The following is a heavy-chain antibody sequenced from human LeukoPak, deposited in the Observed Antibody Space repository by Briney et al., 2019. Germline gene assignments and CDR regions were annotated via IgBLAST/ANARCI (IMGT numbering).Heavy chain of an antibody. V-gene: IGHV3-33*01. CDR2: IWYDGSNK. J-gene: IGHJ4*02. CDR1: GFTFSSYG. CDR3: AREYSSGWYYYDY. Sequence: GRSLRLSCAASGFTFSSYGMRWVRQAPGKGLEWVALIWYDGSNKYYADSVKGRFTISRDNSKNTLYLQMNSLRAEDTAVYYCAREYSSGWYYYDYWGQGALVTVSS. D-gene: IGHD6-19*01.